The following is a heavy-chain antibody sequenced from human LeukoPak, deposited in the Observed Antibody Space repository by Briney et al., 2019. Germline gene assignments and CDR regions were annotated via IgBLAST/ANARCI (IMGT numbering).Heavy chain of an antibody. CDR1: GFTFSSYS. CDR3: AKDRSYYDSSGYIYYFDY. D-gene: IGHD3-22*01. CDR2: ISGSGVST. V-gene: IGHV3-23*01. J-gene: IGHJ4*02. Sequence: PTGGSLRLSCAASGFTFSSYSMNWVRQAPGKGLEWVSGISGSGVSTYYADSVKGLFTISRDNSKNTLYLQMNSLRAEDTAVYYCAKDRSYYDSSGYIYYFDYWGQGTLVTVSS.